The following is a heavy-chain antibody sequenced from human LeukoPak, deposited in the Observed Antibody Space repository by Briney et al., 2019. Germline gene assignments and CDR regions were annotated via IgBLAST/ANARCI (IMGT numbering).Heavy chain of an antibody. J-gene: IGHJ4*02. Sequence: SETLSLTCTISGGSVSDYYWSWIRQPAGKGLEWIGRIYTSGSTNYNPSLKSRVTISVDTSKNQFSLKLSSVTAADTAVYYCARGQYYYDSSGYYYDRYYFDYWGQGTLVTVSS. CDR3: ARGQYYYDSSGYYYDRYYFDY. V-gene: IGHV4-4*07. D-gene: IGHD3-22*01. CDR1: GGSVSDYY. CDR2: IYTSGST.